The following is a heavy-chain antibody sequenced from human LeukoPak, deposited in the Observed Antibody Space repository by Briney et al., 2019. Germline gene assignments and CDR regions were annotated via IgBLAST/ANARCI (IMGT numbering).Heavy chain of an antibody. V-gene: IGHV3-7*01. J-gene: IGHJ4*02. CDR1: GFTFSSYW. D-gene: IGHD6-19*01. Sequence: GGSLKLSCAASGFTFSSYWMSWVRQAPGKGLEWVANIKQDGSEKYYVDSVKGRFTISRDNSKNTLYLQMNSLRAEDTAVYYCAKDWGYASGTFFVNWGQGTLVTVSS. CDR3: AKDWGYASGTFFVN. CDR2: IKQDGSEK.